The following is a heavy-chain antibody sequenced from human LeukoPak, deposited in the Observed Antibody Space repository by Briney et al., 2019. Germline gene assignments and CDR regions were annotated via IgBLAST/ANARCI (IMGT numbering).Heavy chain of an antibody. Sequence: SETLSLTCAVYGGSFSGYYWSWIRQPPGKGLEWIGEINHSGSTNYNPSLKSRVTISVGTSKNQFSLKLSSVTAADTAVYYCAESIAVAGHYFDYWGQGTLVTVSS. J-gene: IGHJ4*02. CDR1: GGSFSGYY. CDR3: AESIAVAGHYFDY. V-gene: IGHV4-34*01. D-gene: IGHD6-19*01. CDR2: INHSGST.